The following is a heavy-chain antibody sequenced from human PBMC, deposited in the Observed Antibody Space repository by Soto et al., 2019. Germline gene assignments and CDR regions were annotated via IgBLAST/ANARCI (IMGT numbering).Heavy chain of an antibody. J-gene: IGHJ4*02. CDR3: ASFIVATPGFDY. V-gene: IGHV4-39*01. CDR1: GGSISSSSYY. Sequence: SETLSLTCTVSGGSISSSSYYWGWIRQPPGKGLEWIGSIYYSGSTYYNPSLKSRVTISVDTSKNQFSLKLSSVTAADTAVYYCASFIVATPGFDYWGQGTLVTVSS. D-gene: IGHD5-12*01. CDR2: IYYSGST.